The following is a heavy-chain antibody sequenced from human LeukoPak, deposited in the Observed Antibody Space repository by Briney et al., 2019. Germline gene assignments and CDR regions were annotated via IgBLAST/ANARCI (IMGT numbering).Heavy chain of an antibody. CDR1: GGTFSSYA. J-gene: IGHJ4*02. Sequence: SVKVSCKASGGTFSSYAISCVRQAPGHGLEWVGRIIPVLGIETYAEKFQGRVTITADNSTSTAYMEMSSLRSEDTAVYYCVSAGLSFRWGQGTLVAFSS. CDR2: IIPVLGIE. CDR3: VSAGLSFR. D-gene: IGHD2/OR15-2a*01. V-gene: IGHV1-69*10.